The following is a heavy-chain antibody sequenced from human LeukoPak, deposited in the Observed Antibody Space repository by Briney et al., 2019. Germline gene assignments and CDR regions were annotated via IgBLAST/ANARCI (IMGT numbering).Heavy chain of an antibody. Sequence: SVKVSCKTSGGTFNNSAISWVRQAPGQGLEWQGGIMPLFGTAGYAQKFQGRVTITKDESTRTVYLELTSLTSDDTAVYYCARDVHGDYGSGWFDLWGQGTLVSVSS. D-gene: IGHD4-17*01. CDR1: GGTFNNSA. CDR2: IMPLFGTA. J-gene: IGHJ5*02. CDR3: ARDVHGDYGSGWFDL. V-gene: IGHV1-69*05.